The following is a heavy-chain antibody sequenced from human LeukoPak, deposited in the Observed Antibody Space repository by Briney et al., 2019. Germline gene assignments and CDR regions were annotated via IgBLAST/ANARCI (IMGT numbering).Heavy chain of an antibody. CDR1: GFTFSSYS. CDR2: ISSSSDYI. V-gene: IGHV3-21*01. CDR3: ARVTYSSPGDY. J-gene: IGHJ4*02. D-gene: IGHD6-13*01. Sequence: PGGSLRLSCAASGFTFSSYSMNWVRQAPGKGLEWVSSISSSSDYIYYADSVKGRFTISRDNAKNTLYLQMNSLRAEDTAVYYCARVTYSSPGDYWGQGTLVTVSS.